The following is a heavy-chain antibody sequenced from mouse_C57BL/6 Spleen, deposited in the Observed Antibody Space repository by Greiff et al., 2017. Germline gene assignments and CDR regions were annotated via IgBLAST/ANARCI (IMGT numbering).Heavy chain of an antibody. CDR1: GYTFTSYW. J-gene: IGHJ4*01. CDR2: IDPSDSYT. CDR3: ARAYGSHYALDY. V-gene: IGHV1-59*01. D-gene: IGHD1-1*01. Sequence: QVQLQQPGAELVRPGTSVKLSCKASGYTFTSYWMHWVKQRPGQGLEWIGVIDPSDSYTNYNQKFKGKATLTVDTSSSTAYMQLSSLTSEDSAVYYCARAYGSHYALDYWGQGTTVTVSS.